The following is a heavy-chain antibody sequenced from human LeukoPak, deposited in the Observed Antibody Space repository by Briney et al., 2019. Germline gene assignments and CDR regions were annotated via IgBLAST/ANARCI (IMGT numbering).Heavy chain of an antibody. V-gene: IGHV5-10-1*01. J-gene: IGHJ6*04. CDR1: GSLFTSYW. D-gene: IGHD2-15*01. CDR2: IDPSDSYT. Sequence: PGASLKISCKGSGSLFTSYWISWVRPLPGKGLEWMGRIDPSDSYTNYSPSFQGHVTISADKSISTAYLQWSSLKASDTAMYYCTRQGYCSGGSCYSYYYYGMDVWGKGTTVTVSS. CDR3: TRQGYCSGGSCYSYYYYGMDV.